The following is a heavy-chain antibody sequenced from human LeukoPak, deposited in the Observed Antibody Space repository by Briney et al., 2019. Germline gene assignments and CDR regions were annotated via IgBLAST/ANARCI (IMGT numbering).Heavy chain of an antibody. Sequence: PSETLSLTCTVSGGSISSYYWSWIRQPPGKGLEWIGYIYYSGSTNHNPSLKSRVTISVDTSKNQFSLKLSSVTAADTAVYYCARAPYGSGFDYWGQGTLVTVSS. CDR2: IYYSGST. D-gene: IGHD3-10*01. J-gene: IGHJ4*02. V-gene: IGHV4-59*01. CDR1: GGSISSYY. CDR3: ARAPYGSGFDY.